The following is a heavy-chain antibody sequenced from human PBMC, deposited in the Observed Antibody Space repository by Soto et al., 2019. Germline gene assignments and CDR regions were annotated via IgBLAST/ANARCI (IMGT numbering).Heavy chain of an antibody. Sequence: PSETLSLTSTVSGGSISSYYWSWIRKPPGKGLEWIGYIYYSGSTNYNPSLKSRVTISVDTSKNQFSLKLSSVTAADTAVYYCARVRELKYTAMVSNYYYYYMDVWGKGTTVTVSS. CDR3: ARVRELKYTAMVSNYYYYYMDV. CDR2: IYYSGST. J-gene: IGHJ6*03. CDR1: GGSISSYY. D-gene: IGHD5-18*01. V-gene: IGHV4-59*01.